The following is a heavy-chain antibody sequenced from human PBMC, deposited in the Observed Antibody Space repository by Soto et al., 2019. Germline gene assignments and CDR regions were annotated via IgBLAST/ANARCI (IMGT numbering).Heavy chain of an antibody. D-gene: IGHD1-7*01. Sequence: QVQLVESGGGVVQPGRSLRLSCAASGFTFSSYGMQWVRQAPGKGLEWVAVISYEGRIQYYADSVKGRFTISRDNSKDTLYLQINRLRAEDTAVYYWAKDGTTQRSYYFDFWGQGTLVTVSS. CDR2: ISYEGRIQ. V-gene: IGHV3-30*18. J-gene: IGHJ4*02. CDR1: GFTFSSYG. CDR3: AKDGTTQRSYYFDF.